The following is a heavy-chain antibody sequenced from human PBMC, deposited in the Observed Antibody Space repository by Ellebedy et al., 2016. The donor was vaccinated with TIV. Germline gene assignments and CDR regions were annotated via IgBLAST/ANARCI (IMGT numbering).Heavy chain of an antibody. Sequence: SETLSLTCTVSGDSLSNGYFYWGWIRQPPGKGLEWLGTIYYTGATSYSPSLKSRCTISIDTSSNQFSLNLTSVTAADTAVYYCARRQVSALDYWGQGILVTVSP. J-gene: IGHJ4*02. V-gene: IGHV4-39*01. CDR3: ARRQVSALDY. CDR2: IYYTGAT. CDR1: GDSLSNGYFY. D-gene: IGHD6-19*01.